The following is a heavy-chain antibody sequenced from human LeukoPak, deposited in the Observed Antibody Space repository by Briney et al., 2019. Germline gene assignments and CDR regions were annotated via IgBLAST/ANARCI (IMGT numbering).Heavy chain of an antibody. V-gene: IGHV3-23*01. CDR2: ISESGRST. J-gene: IGHJ4*02. CDR1: GLTFSSYA. Sequence: GGSLRLSCAASGLTFSSYAMSWVRQAPGQGLEWVSSISESGRSTYYADTVKGRFTISRDNSKNTLYLQMNSLRAEDTALYYCAKGSSGPDSWGLGTPVTVSS. CDR3: AKGSSGPDS. D-gene: IGHD1-26*01.